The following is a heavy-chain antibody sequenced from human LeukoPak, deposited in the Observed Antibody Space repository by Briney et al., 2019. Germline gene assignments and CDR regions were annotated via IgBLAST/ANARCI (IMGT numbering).Heavy chain of an antibody. D-gene: IGHD2-15*01. CDR1: GFTFSTYW. CDR2: ISSDASIT. Sequence: PGGSLRLSCAASGFTFSTYWMHWVRQDPGKGLVWVSRISSDASITSYADPVKGRFTISRDNAKNTLYLQMNSLRAEDTALYYCATSARTYIGSSLDYWAREPWSPSPQ. CDR3: ATSARTYIGSSLDY. V-gene: IGHV3-74*01. J-gene: IGHJ4*02.